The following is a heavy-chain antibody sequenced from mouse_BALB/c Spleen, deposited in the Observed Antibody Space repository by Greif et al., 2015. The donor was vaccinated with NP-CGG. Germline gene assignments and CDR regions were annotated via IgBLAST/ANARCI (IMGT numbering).Heavy chain of an antibody. CDR1: GFNIKDTY. J-gene: IGHJ3*01. V-gene: IGHV14-3*02. Sequence: EVHLVESGAELVKPGASVKLSCTASGFNIKDTYMHWVKQRPEQGLEWIGRIDPANGNTKYDPKFQGKATITADTSSNTAYLQLSSLTSEDTAVYYCARGNGSGYWFAYWGQGTLVTVSA. D-gene: IGHD3-1*01. CDR2: IDPANGNT. CDR3: ARGNGSGYWFAY.